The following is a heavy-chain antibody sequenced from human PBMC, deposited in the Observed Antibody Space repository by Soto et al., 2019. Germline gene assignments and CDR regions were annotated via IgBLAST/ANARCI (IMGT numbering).Heavy chain of an antibody. D-gene: IGHD5-12*01. V-gene: IGHV3-30-3*02. Sequence: QVQPVESGGGVVQPGRSLRLSCVVSGFTFRSYAMHWVRQAPGKGLEWVAVISNDGNNNYHADSVKGRFTISRDNSKNTLYLHMDSLRAEYTALYYCSRFVGYGGSEYYFDNWGQGIQVIVST. J-gene: IGHJ4*02. CDR2: ISNDGNNN. CDR1: GFTFRSYA. CDR3: SRFVGYGGSEYYFDN.